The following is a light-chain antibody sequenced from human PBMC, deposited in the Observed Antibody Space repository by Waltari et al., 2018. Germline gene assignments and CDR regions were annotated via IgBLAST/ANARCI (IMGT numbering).Light chain of an antibody. J-gene: IGKJ1*01. CDR3: QQYYDWPPWT. CDR2: GAF. Sequence: EIVMTQSPATLSVSPGERATLSCRASQRVSGDLAWYQQKPGKAHRLIIHGAFTRATDIPARFSGSGSGTEFSLTISSLQSEDFAIYYCQQYYDWPPWTFGQGTKVEL. CDR1: QRVSGD. V-gene: IGKV3D-15*01.